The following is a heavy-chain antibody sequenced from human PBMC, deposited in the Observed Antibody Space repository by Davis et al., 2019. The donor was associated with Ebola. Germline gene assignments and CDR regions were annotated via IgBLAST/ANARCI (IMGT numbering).Heavy chain of an antibody. Sequence: GESLKISCAASGFTFSSYAMSWVRQAPGKGLEWVSAISGSGGSTYYADSVKGRFTISRDNAKNSLYLQINSLRAEDTAVYYCARSRCSSTSCYQDYYYYGMDVWGQGTTVTVPS. J-gene: IGHJ6*02. CDR2: ISGSGGST. V-gene: IGHV3-23*01. D-gene: IGHD2-2*01. CDR3: ARSRCSSTSCYQDYYYYGMDV. CDR1: GFTFSSYA.